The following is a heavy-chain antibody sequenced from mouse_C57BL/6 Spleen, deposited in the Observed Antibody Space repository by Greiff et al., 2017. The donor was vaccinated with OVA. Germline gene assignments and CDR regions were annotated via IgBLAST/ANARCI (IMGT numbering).Heavy chain of an antibody. Sequence: VQLQQPGAELVKPGASVKLSCKASGYTFTSYWMQWVKQRPGQGLEWIGEIDPSDSYTNYNQKFKGKATLTVDTSSSTAYMQLSSLTSEDSAVYYCARGYYGVDYWGQGTTLTVSS. J-gene: IGHJ2*01. V-gene: IGHV1-50*01. CDR1: GYTFTSYW. CDR2: IDPSDSYT. D-gene: IGHD1-2*01. CDR3: ARGYYGVDY.